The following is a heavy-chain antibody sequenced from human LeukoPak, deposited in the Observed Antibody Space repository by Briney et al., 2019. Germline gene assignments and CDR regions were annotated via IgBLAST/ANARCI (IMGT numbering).Heavy chain of an antibody. CDR1: GFTFSSYA. J-gene: IGHJ6*03. V-gene: IGHV3-30*04. Sequence: GGSLRLSCAASGFTFSSYAMHWVRQAPGKGLEWVAVISYDGSNKYYADSVKGRFTISRDNSKNTLYLQMNSLRAEDTAVYYCAREYSSSWYSRWYYYHYYMDVWGKGTTVTVFS. CDR3: AREYSSSWYSRWYYYHYYMDV. D-gene: IGHD6-13*01. CDR2: ISYDGSNK.